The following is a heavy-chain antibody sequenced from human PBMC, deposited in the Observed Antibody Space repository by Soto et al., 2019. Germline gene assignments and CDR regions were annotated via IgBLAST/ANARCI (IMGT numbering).Heavy chain of an antibody. Sequence: QVQLVQSGAEVKKPGSSVKVSCKASGGTFSSYAISWVRQAPGQGLEWMGGIIPIFGTANYAQKFQGRGTITADESTSTAYMELSSLRSEDTAVYYCARIVVPAAHYDKHYYYGMDVWGQGTTVTVSS. CDR2: IIPIFGTA. CDR3: ARIVVPAAHYDKHYYYGMDV. D-gene: IGHD2-2*01. CDR1: GGTFSSYA. J-gene: IGHJ6*02. V-gene: IGHV1-69*01.